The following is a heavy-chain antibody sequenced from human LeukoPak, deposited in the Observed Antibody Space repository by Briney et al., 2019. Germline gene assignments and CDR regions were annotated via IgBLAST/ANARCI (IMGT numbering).Heavy chain of an antibody. CDR1: GGSISSSSYS. V-gene: IGHV4-39*07. Sequence: SETLSLTCTVSGGSISSSSYSWGWIRQPPGKGLEWIGSMYYSGSTYYNPSLQSRVTISVDTSTNRFSLKLTSVTAADTALYYCARVVASTSIDSWGQGTLVTVSS. CDR2: MYYSGST. J-gene: IGHJ4*02. CDR3: ARVVASTSIDS. D-gene: IGHD2-15*01.